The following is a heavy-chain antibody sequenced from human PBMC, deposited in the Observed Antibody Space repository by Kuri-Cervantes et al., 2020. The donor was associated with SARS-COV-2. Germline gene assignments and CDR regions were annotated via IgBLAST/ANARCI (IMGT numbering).Heavy chain of an antibody. Sequence: ASVKVSCKASGYTFTSYAMHWVRQAPGQRLEWMGWINAGNGNTKYSQKFQGRVTITRDTSASTAYMELSSLRAEDTAVYYCARAIGGYSYGVGYGMDVWGQGTTVTVSS. CDR1: GYTFTSYA. D-gene: IGHD5-18*01. V-gene: IGHV1-3*01. J-gene: IGHJ6*02. CDR3: ARAIGGYSYGVGYGMDV. CDR2: INAGNGNT.